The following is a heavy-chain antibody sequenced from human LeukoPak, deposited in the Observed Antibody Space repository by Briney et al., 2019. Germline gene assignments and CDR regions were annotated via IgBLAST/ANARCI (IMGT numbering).Heavy chain of an antibody. V-gene: IGHV4-59*06. Sequence: SETLSLTCTVSGGSISSYYWSWIRQHPGKGLEWIGYIYYSGSTYYNPSLKSRVTISVDTSKNQFSLKLSSVTAADTAVYYCARSGPLQDGYNPYYYYYYGMDVWGQGTTVTVSS. CDR2: IYYSGST. J-gene: IGHJ6*02. CDR3: ARSGPLQDGYNPYYYYYYGMDV. CDR1: GGSISSYY. D-gene: IGHD5-24*01.